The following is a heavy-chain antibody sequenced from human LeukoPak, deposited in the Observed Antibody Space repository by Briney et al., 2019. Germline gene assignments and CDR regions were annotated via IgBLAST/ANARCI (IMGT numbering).Heavy chain of an antibody. V-gene: IGHV3-74*01. Sequence: GGSLRLSCAASGFPFRSHWMHWVRQVPGKGLVWVSHISTDGTTTNYADSVKGRFTISRDNAKDTLYLQLNSLRAEDTAIYYCARSLGYSSGGWGQGTLVIVSS. D-gene: IGHD2-15*01. CDR2: ISTDGTTT. CDR3: ARSLGYSSGG. J-gene: IGHJ4*02. CDR1: GFPFRSHW.